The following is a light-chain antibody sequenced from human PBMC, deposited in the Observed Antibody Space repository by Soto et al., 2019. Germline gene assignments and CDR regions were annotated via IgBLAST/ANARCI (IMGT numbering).Light chain of an antibody. CDR1: QSISRY. J-gene: IGKJ1*01. CDR3: HHRRLWWT. V-gene: IGKV3-11*01. Sequence: EVVLPPSKAPLSLSPGEGSTPSFRASQSISRYLAWYQQKPGQAPRLLIYDASNRVTGIPARFSGSGSGTDFTLTISRLEPEDIAVYFCHHRRLWWTFGQGTKVDIK. CDR2: DAS.